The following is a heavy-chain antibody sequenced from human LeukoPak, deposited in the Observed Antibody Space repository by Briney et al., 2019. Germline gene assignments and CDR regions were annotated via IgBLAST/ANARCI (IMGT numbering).Heavy chain of an antibody. Sequence: GGSLRLSCAASGFTFSSYAMHWVRQAPGRGLEWVAVISYDGSNKYYADSVKGRFTISRDNSKNTLCLQMNSLRAEDTAVYYCARALGIGYEANAFDIWGQGTMVTVSS. CDR3: ARALGIGYEANAFDI. CDR1: GFTFSSYA. CDR2: ISYDGSNK. J-gene: IGHJ3*02. V-gene: IGHV3-30*04. D-gene: IGHD5-12*01.